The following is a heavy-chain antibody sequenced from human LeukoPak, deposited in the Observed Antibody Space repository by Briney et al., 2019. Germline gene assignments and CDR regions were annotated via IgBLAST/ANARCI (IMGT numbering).Heavy chain of an antibody. V-gene: IGHV3-74*01. Sequence: GGSLRLSCAASGFTFSSYWMSWVRQAPGKGLMWVSQINSDGSATSCADPVKGRCTISRDNAKNMLYLEMNSLRVEDTAVYFCTRDHGLDVWGQGTTVAVSS. CDR1: GFTFSSYW. CDR3: TRDHGLDV. CDR2: INSDGSAT. J-gene: IGHJ6*02.